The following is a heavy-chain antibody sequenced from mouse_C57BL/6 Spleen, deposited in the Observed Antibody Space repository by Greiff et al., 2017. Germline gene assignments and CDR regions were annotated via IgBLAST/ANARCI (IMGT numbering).Heavy chain of an antibody. CDR3: ARGAMVTARSSAMDY. Sequence: QVQLKQSGAELARPGASVKLSCKASGYTFTSYGISWVKQRTGQGLEWIGEIYPRSGNTYYNEKFKGKATLTADKSSSTAYMELRSLTSEDSAVYVCARGAMVTARSSAMDYWGQGTSVTGSS. CDR1: GYTFTSYG. CDR2: IYPRSGNT. J-gene: IGHJ4*01. V-gene: IGHV1-81*01. D-gene: IGHD2-2*01.